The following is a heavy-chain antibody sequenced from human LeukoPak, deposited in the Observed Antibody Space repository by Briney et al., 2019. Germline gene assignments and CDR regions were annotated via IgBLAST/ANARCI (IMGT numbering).Heavy chain of an antibody. D-gene: IGHD2-2*01. V-gene: IGHV3-23*01. CDR1: GFTFSSYA. CDR3: AKDFPLIVVVPAADQVFDY. CDR2: ISGSGGST. J-gene: IGHJ4*02. Sequence: GGSLRLSCAASGFTFSSYAMSWVRQAPGKGLEWVSAISGSGGSTYYADSVKGRFTISRDNSKNTLYLQMNSLRAEDTAVYYCAKDFPLIVVVPAADQVFDYWGQGTLVTVSS.